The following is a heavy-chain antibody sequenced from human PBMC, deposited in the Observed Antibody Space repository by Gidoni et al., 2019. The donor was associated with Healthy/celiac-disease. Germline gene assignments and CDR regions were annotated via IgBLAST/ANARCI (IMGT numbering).Heavy chain of an antibody. D-gene: IGHD5-18*01. Sequence: EVQLVESGGGLVQPGRSLRLSCAASGFTFDDDARQWVRQAPGKGLGWVSGIIWNSGSIGYADSVKDRFTISRDNAKNSLYLQMNSLRAEDTALYYCAKEIYVDTAMAHYYYYGMDVWGQGTTVTVSS. CDR1: GFTFDDDA. V-gene: IGHV3-9*01. J-gene: IGHJ6*02. CDR2: IIWNSGSI. CDR3: AKEIYVDTAMAHYYYYGMDV.